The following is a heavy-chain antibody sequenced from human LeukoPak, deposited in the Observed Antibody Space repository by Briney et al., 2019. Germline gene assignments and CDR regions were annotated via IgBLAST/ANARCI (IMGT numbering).Heavy chain of an antibody. CDR3: TRGGVYGSGGYYFDY. Sequence: PSETLSLTCTVSGFSISSYYWSWIRQPPGKGLEWLGYIYYSGSTNYNPSLKSRVTISVDTSKNQFSLKLSSVTAADTAVYYCTRGGVYGSGGYYFDYWGQGTLVTVSS. CDR2: IYYSGST. V-gene: IGHV4-59*01. J-gene: IGHJ4*02. CDR1: GFSISSYY. D-gene: IGHD3-10*01.